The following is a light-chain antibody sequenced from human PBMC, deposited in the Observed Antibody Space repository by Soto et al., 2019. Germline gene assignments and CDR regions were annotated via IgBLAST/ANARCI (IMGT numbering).Light chain of an antibody. CDR1: SSDVGGYNS. CDR3: SSFTSSMTNV. J-gene: IGLJ1*01. V-gene: IGLV2-14*01. CDR2: DVT. Sequence: SVLNQPASVSGSPGQSITISCTGTSSDVGGYNSVSWYQQHPGKAPKLILYDVTDRPSGVSYRFSGSKSGNTASLTISGLQAADEADYFCSSFTSSMTNVFGSGTKVTVL.